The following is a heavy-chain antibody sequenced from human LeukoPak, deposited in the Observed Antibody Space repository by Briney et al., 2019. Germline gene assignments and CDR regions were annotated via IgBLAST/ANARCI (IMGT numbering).Heavy chain of an antibody. J-gene: IGHJ4*02. Sequence: PGGSLRLSCAASGFIVSINYMSWVRQAPGKGLEWVSAISRSGVHTYYADSVKGRFTISRDNSKNTLYLQMNSLRAEDTAVYSCAKGPPNNSQGYLDYWGQGTLVTVSS. CDR3: AKGPPNNSQGYLDY. CDR1: GFIVSINY. D-gene: IGHD1-14*01. V-gene: IGHV3-23*01. CDR2: ISRSGVHT.